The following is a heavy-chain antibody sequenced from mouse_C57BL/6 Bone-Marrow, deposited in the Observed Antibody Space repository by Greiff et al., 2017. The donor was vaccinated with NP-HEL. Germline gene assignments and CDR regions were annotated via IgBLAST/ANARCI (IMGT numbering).Heavy chain of an antibody. V-gene: IGHV14-4*01. CDR3: NNSYYDYAMDY. CDR2: IDPENGDT. J-gene: IGHJ4*01. CDR1: GFNIKDDY. D-gene: IGHD2-4*01. Sequence: VQLKQSGAELVRPGASVKLSCTASGFNIKDDYMHWVKQRPEQGLEWIGWIDPENGDTEYASKFQGKATITAATSSNTAYLQLSSLTSDETPDYYCNNSYYDYAMDYWGQGTSVTGSA.